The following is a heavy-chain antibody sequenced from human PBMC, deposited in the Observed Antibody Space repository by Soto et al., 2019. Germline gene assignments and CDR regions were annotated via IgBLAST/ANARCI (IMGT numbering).Heavy chain of an antibody. D-gene: IGHD3-3*01. J-gene: IGHJ4*02. Sequence: EVQLVESGGGLVKPGGSLRLSCAASGFTFSSYSMNWVRQAPGKGLEWVSSISSSSSYIYYADSVKGRFTISRDNAKNSLYLQMNSLRAEDTAVYYCARELTIFGVVILVYWGQGTLVTVSS. CDR1: GFTFSSYS. V-gene: IGHV3-21*01. CDR3: ARELTIFGVVILVY. CDR2: ISSSSSYI.